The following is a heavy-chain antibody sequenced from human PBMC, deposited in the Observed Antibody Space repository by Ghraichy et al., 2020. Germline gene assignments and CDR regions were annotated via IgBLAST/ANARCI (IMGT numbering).Heavy chain of an antibody. CDR1: GFTFSNYA. V-gene: IGHV3-23*01. CDR2: ISGSGDST. CDR3: AKDIYSYGFGYFDF. J-gene: IGHJ4*02. D-gene: IGHD5-18*01. Sequence: GGSLRLSCAASGFTFSNYAMSWVRQAPGKGLEWVSLISGSGDSTYYAESVKGRFTISRDNSKNTLYLQMNSLRAEDTAIFYCAKDIYSYGFGYFDFWGQGTLVTVSS.